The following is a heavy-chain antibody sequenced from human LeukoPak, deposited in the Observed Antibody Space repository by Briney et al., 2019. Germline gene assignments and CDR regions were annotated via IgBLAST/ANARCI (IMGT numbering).Heavy chain of an antibody. CDR2: ISAYNGNT. CDR3: ARDPADHLLTIFGVVIIGFDY. Sequence: EASVKVSCKASGYTFTSYGISWVRQAPGQGLEWMGWISAYNGNTNYAQKFQGRVTMTRDTSISTAYMELSRLRSDDTAVYYCARDPADHLLTIFGVVIIGFDYWGQGTLVTVSS. CDR1: GYTFTSYG. J-gene: IGHJ4*02. D-gene: IGHD3-3*01. V-gene: IGHV1-18*01.